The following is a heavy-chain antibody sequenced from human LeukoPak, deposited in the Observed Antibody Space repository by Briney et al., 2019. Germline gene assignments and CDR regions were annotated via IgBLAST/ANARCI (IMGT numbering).Heavy chain of an antibody. V-gene: IGHV3-21*01. J-gene: IGHJ4*02. CDR3: ARDYSYGSGYLY. CDR1: GFTFSSFT. D-gene: IGHD3-3*01. Sequence: GSLRLSCAASGFTFSSFTMNWVRQAPGKGLEWVSSITTSTSYIYYADSVKGRFTISRDNAKNSLYLQMNSLRAEDTAVYCCARDYSYGSGYLYWGQGTLVTVSS. CDR2: ITTSTSYI.